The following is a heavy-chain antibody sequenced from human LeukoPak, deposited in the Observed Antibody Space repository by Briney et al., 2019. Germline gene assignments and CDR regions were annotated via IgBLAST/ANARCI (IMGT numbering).Heavy chain of an antibody. CDR1: GFTFSSYS. CDR2: ISSSSSYI. Sequence: GGSLRLSCAASGFTFSSYSMNWVRQAPGKGLEWVSSISSSSSYIYYADSVKGRFTISRDNAKNSLYLQMNSLRAEDTALYHCARHLDVGNWFDPWGQGTLVTVSS. V-gene: IGHV3-21*04. J-gene: IGHJ5*02. D-gene: IGHD1-26*01. CDR3: ARHLDVGNWFDP.